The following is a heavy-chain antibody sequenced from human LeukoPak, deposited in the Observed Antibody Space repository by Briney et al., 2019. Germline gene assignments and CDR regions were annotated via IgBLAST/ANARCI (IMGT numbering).Heavy chain of an antibody. CDR1: GDSTTSTHW. CDR2: IYKSGTT. CDR3: AREYDVRGYFGY. V-gene: IGHV4-4*02. Sequence: SGTLSPTWAVSGDSTTSTHWWSWVRQPPGKGREWIGQIYKSGTTNYTPSLKCRVTMSMDKSENQFSLKVTSVTAADTAMYYCAREYDVRGYFGYGGQGTLVTVSS. J-gene: IGHJ4*02. D-gene: IGHD1-26*01.